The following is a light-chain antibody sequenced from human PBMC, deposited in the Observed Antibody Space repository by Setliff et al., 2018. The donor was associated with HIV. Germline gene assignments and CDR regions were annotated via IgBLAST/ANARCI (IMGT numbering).Light chain of an antibody. CDR3: CSNTGSNTFV. J-gene: IGLJ1*01. V-gene: IGLV2-23*01. CDR2: QAT. Sequence: QSALTQPASVSGSPGQSITISCTGTSSDVGRYNLVSWYQQHPGKAPKLMIYQATRRPSGVSNRFSGSKSGNVASLTISGLQAEDEADYYCCSNTGSNTFVFGTGTKVTVL. CDR1: SSDVGRYNL.